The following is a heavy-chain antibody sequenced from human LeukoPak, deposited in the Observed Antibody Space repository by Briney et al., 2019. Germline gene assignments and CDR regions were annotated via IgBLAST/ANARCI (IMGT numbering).Heavy chain of an antibody. CDR3: ASKDYYDSSGYYYAY. V-gene: IGHV4-38-2*01. CDR1: GYPISSGYY. CDR2: IYHSGST. Sequence: SETLSLTCAVSGYPISSGYYWGWIRQPPGKGLEWIGSIYHSGSTYYNPSLKSRVTISVDTSKNQFSLKLSSVTAADTAVYYCASKDYYDSSGYYYAYWGRGTLVTVSS. D-gene: IGHD3-22*01. J-gene: IGHJ4*02.